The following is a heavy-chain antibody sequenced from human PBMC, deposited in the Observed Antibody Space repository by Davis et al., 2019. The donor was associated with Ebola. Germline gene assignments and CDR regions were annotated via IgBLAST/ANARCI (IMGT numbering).Heavy chain of an antibody. CDR3: AKSPLSSGWLYFDH. CDR1: GGSFSGYY. V-gene: IGHV3-23*01. J-gene: IGHJ4*02. CDR2: ISGSGGST. Sequence: PGGSLRLSCAVYGGSFSGYYWSWVRQAPGKGLEWVSAISGSGGSTYYADSVKGRFTISRDNSKNTLYLQMNSLRAEDTAVYYCAKSPLSSGWLYFDHWGQGTLVTVSS. D-gene: IGHD6-19*01.